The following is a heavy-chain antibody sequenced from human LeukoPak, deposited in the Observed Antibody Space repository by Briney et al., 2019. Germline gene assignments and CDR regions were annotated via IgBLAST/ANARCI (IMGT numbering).Heavy chain of an antibody. Sequence: ASVKVSCKASGYTFTSYGISWVRQAPGQGLEWMGWISAYNGNTNYAQKLQGRVTMTTDTSTSTAYMELRSLRSDDTAVYYCARVKQLWFGESDPNWFDPWGQGTLVTVSS. V-gene: IGHV1-18*01. CDR1: GYTFTSYG. D-gene: IGHD3-10*01. J-gene: IGHJ5*02. CDR2: ISAYNGNT. CDR3: ARVKQLWFGESDPNWFDP.